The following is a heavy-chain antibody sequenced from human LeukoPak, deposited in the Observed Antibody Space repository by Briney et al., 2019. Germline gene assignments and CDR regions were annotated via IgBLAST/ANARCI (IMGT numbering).Heavy chain of an antibody. CDR1: GFTFSSYA. D-gene: IGHD3-10*01. CDR2: ISGSGGST. CDR3: AKTPYYYGSGKLSGMDV. J-gene: IGHJ6*02. V-gene: IGHV3-23*01. Sequence: GGSLRLSCAASGFTFSSYAMSWVRQAPGKGLEWVSAISGSGGSTYYADSVKGRFTISRDNSKKTLYLQMNSLRAEDTAVYYCAKTPYYYGSGKLSGMDVWGRGTTVTVSS.